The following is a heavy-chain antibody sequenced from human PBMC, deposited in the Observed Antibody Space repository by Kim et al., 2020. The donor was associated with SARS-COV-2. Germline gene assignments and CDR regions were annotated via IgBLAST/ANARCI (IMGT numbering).Heavy chain of an antibody. CDR1: GFSLSNARMG. CDR2: IFSNDEK. CDR3: AGASGLHRECWSAYYTYWYFDL. D-gene: IGHD3-3*01. Sequence: SGPTLVNPTETLTLTCPVSGFSLSNARMGVSWIRQPPGKALEWLAHIFSNDEKSYSTSLKSRLTISRDTSKSQVVLTMTNMDPVDTATYYCAGASGLHRECWSAYYTYWYFDLWGRGTLVTVSS. J-gene: IGHJ2*01. V-gene: IGHV2-26*01.